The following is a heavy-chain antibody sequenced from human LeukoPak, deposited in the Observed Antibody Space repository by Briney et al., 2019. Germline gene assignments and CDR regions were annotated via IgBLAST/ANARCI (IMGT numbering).Heavy chain of an antibody. D-gene: IGHD3-10*01. CDR2: IRSKTNSYTT. J-gene: IGHJ4*02. CDR1: GFTFSDHH. CDR3: ARVSYYCGSGSYLPGYFDY. V-gene: IGHV3-72*01. Sequence: GGSLRLSCAASGFTFSDHHMDWVRQAPGKGLEWVGRIRSKTNSYTTEYAASVKGRFTISTDDSKNSLYLQMNSLRAEDTAVYYCARVSYYCGSGSYLPGYFDYWGQGTLVTVSS.